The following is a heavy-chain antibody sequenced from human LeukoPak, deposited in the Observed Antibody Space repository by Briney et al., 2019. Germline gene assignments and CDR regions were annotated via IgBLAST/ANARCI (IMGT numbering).Heavy chain of an antibody. D-gene: IGHD6-19*01. CDR2: ISVSGGSV. J-gene: IGHJ4*02. Sequence: GGTLRLSCVVSGFTFSSYGMSWVRQAPGKGLEWVSVISVSGGSVYYADSVKGRFTISRDDSKNTLYLQMNSLRAEDTAVYYCAKDRWGAVASFDYWGQGTLVTVSS. CDR1: GFTFSSYG. V-gene: IGHV3-23*01. CDR3: AKDRWGAVASFDY.